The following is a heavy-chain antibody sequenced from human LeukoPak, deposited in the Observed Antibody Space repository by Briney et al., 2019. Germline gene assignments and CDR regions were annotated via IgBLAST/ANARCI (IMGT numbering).Heavy chain of an antibody. D-gene: IGHD3-10*01. Sequence: GGSLRLSCTASGFTFSSYAMSWVRQAPGKGLEWVSAISGSGGSTYYADSVKGRFTISRDNSKNTLYLQMNSLRVEDTAVYYCAKVAKYYYGSETYYFFEHWGQGTPVTASS. CDR3: AKVAKYYYGSETYYFFEH. J-gene: IGHJ4*02. CDR2: ISGSGGST. V-gene: IGHV3-23*01. CDR1: GFTFSSYA.